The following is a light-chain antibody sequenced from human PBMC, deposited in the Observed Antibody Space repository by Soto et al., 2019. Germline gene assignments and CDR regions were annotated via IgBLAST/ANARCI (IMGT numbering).Light chain of an antibody. CDR2: AAD. J-gene: IGKJ5*01. V-gene: IGKV1-9*01. Sequence: DIQLTQSPSFLSASVGDRVTITCRASQGISTYLAWYQQKPGRAPNLLVSAADTLQSGVPSRFSGSGSGTEFTLTINSLQPEDFATYYCHQLKSYPLTFGQGTRLEIK. CDR1: QGISTY. CDR3: HQLKSYPLT.